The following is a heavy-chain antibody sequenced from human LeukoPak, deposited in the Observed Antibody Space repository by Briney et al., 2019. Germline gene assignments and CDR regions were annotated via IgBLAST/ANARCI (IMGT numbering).Heavy chain of an antibody. Sequence: GGSLGLSCAASGFTFSSYAMSWVRQAPGKGLEWVSAISGSGGSTYYADSVKGRFTISRDNSKNTLYLQMNSLRAEDTAVYYCAKDHPLWGFGELFDYWGQGTLVTVSS. D-gene: IGHD3-10*01. CDR3: AKDHPLWGFGELFDY. J-gene: IGHJ4*02. CDR2: ISGSGGST. CDR1: GFTFSSYA. V-gene: IGHV3-23*01.